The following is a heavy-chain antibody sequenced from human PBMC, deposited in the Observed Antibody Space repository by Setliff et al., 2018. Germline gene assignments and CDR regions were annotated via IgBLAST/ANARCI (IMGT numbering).Heavy chain of an antibody. Sequence: ASVKVSCKISGYNFRGHGINWVRQAPGQGPEWLGWISPYTDGTSYADNFQDRVTMTTDTSTNTAYLEVRNLKSDDTATYYCARLVRYCTATACQRTSGDDLWGQGTLVTVSS. D-gene: IGHD2-8*01. CDR3: ARLVRYCTATACQRTSGDDL. CDR2: ISPYTDGT. J-gene: IGHJ5*02. V-gene: IGHV1-18*01. CDR1: GYNFRGHG.